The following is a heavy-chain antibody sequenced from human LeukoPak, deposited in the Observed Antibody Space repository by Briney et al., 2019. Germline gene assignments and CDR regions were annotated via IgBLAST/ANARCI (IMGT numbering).Heavy chain of an antibody. CDR3: ARDLLTGNWFDP. J-gene: IGHJ5*02. D-gene: IGHD7-27*01. CDR1: GGSISSGGYY. Sequence: SETLSLTCTVSGGSISSGGYYWSWIRQHPGKGLEWIGYIYYSGSTYYNPSLKSRVTISVDTSKNQFSLKLSSVTAADSAVYYCARDLLTGNWFDPWGQGTLVTVSS. CDR2: IYYSGST. V-gene: IGHV4-31*03.